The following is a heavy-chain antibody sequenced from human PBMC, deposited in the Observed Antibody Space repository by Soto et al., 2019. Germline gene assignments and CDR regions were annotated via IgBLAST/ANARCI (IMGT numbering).Heavy chain of an antibody. V-gene: IGHV3-74*01. J-gene: IGHJ6*02. CDR3: ARDAAYYDFWSGYYTSYYYYYGMDV. CDR1: GFTFSSYW. D-gene: IGHD3-3*01. CDR2: INSDGSST. Sequence: GSLRLCCAASGFTFSSYWMHWVRQAPGKGLEWVSRINSDGSSTSYADSVKGRFTISRDNAKNTLYLQMNSLRAEDTAVYYCARDAAYYDFWSGYYTSYYYYYGMDVWGQGTTVTVSS.